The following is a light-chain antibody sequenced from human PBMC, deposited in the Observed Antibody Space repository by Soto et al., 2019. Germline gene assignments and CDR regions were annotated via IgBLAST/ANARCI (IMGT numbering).Light chain of an antibody. CDR1: SSDLV. CDR2: YVT. V-gene: IGLV2-11*01. CDR3: CSSPGSITWV. J-gene: IGLJ3*02. Sequence: QSVLTQPRSVSGSPGQSVTISCTGTSSDLVSWNQQYPGRAPKLIIYYVTQRPSGVPDRFSGSKSGNTASLTISGLQAEDEADYYCCSSPGSITWVFGGGTKLTVL.